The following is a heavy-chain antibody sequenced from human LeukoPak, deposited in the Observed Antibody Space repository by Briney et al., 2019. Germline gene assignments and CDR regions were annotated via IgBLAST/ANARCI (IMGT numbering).Heavy chain of an antibody. J-gene: IGHJ3*02. CDR2: IYYSGST. CDR1: GGSISSGDYY. Sequence: SQTLSLTCTVSGGSISSGDYYWRWLRQPPGKGLEWIGYIYYSGSTYYNPSLKSRVTISVDTSKNQFSLKLSSVTAADTAVYYCARDGFSDAFDIWGQGTMVTVSS. CDR3: ARDGFSDAFDI. V-gene: IGHV4-30-4*08.